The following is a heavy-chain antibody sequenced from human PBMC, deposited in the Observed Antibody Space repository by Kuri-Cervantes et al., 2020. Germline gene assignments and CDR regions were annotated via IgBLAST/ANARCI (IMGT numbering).Heavy chain of an antibody. CDR1: GGIISSYY. CDR2: IYTSGST. D-gene: IGHD3-22*01. CDR3: AREGNYYDRSKGWFGP. V-gene: IGHV4-4*07. Sequence: SETLSLTFSVPGGIISSYYWRGIRQPAGKGLEWIGRIYTSGSTNYNPSLKSRVTMSVDTSKNQFSLKLSSVTAADTAVYYCAREGNYYDRSKGWFGPWGQGTLVTVSS. J-gene: IGHJ5*02.